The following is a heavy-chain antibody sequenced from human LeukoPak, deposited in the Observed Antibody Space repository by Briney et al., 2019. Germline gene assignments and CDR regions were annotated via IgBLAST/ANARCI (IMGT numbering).Heavy chain of an antibody. J-gene: IGHJ4*02. CDR2: IYYSGST. D-gene: IGHD3-22*01. CDR3: ARYYYDSSGYYGARSFDY. V-gene: IGHV4-59*01. Sequence: SETLSLTCTVSGGSISSYYWSWLRQPPGKGLEWIGYIYYSGSTNYNPSLKSRVTISVDTSKNQFSLKLSSVTAADTAVYYCARYYYDSSGYYGARSFDYWGQGTLVTVSS. CDR1: GGSISSYY.